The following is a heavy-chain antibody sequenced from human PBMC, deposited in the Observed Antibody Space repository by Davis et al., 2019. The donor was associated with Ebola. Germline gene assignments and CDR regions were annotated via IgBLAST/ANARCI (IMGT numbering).Heavy chain of an antibody. CDR2: IYYSGST. CDR3: ARSILSSGYDY. Sequence: SETLSLTCTVSGGSVSSGSYYWSWIRQPPGKGLEWTGYIYYSGSTNYNPSLKSRVTISVDTSKNQFSLKLSSVTAADTAVYYCARSILSSGYDYWGQGTLVTVSS. V-gene: IGHV4-61*01. CDR1: GGSVSSGSYY. D-gene: IGHD3-22*01. J-gene: IGHJ4*02.